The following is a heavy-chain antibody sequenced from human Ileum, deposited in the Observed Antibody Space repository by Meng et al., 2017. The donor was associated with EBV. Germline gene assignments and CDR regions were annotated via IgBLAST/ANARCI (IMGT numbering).Heavy chain of an antibody. D-gene: IGHD3-22*01. Sequence: QVQPQESGPGLGKPSETLSPTCAVSGGSISRSDWWSWVRQPPGKGLEWIGETSHSGSTNYSPSLKSRVTISLDKSKNQLSLKLNSVTAADTAVYYCASSDYYRSDYWGQGTLVTVSS. CDR1: GGSISRSDW. J-gene: IGHJ4*02. CDR3: ASSDYYRSDY. CDR2: TSHSGST. V-gene: IGHV4-4*02.